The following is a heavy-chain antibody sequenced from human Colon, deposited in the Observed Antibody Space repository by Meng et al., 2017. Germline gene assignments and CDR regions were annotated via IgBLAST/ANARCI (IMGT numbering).Heavy chain of an antibody. CDR3: GRDQGRELINH. V-gene: IGHV4-4*02. Sequence: VQLQESGPDLVKPSGTLSLPCTVSGDSISSDIWWSWVRQPPGKGLEWIGEVYHRGDTNYNPSLKSRVDISVDKSKNQFYLSLFSVTAADTAVYYCGRDQGRELINHWGQGTLVTVSS. CDR1: GDSISSDIW. J-gene: IGHJ4*02. D-gene: IGHD1-7*01. CDR2: VYHRGDT.